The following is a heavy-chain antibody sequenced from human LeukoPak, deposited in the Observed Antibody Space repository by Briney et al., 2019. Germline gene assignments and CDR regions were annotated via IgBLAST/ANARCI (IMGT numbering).Heavy chain of an antibody. V-gene: IGHV4-39*01. J-gene: IGHJ4*02. CDR1: AGSINSDTYY. D-gene: IGHD1-26*01. Sequence: SETLSLTCSVSAGSINSDTYYWGWIRQPPGKGLEWIGSIYYTGNTHYNASLNSRVTISVDTSKNQFSLKLSSVTAADTAAYYCARSRIGIVGPFDYWGQGPLVTVSS. CDR3: ARSRIGIVGPFDY. CDR2: IYYTGNT.